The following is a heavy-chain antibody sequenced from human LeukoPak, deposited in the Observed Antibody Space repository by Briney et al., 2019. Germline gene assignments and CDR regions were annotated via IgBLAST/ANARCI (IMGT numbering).Heavy chain of an antibody. V-gene: IGHV1-24*01. Sequence: ASVKVSCKVSGYTLTDFSIHWVRQAPGQGLEWMGGLNSEDGETTYAQKFQGRVTMTGDTSISTAYMELNRLRSEDTAVYYCVVWATPVAGRRGGFRPDPLCSWFVPWGQGTLVTVSS. CDR1: GYTLTDFS. J-gene: IGHJ5*02. CDR3: VVWATPVAGRRGGFRPDPLCSWFVP. D-gene: IGHD5-24*01. CDR2: LNSEDGET.